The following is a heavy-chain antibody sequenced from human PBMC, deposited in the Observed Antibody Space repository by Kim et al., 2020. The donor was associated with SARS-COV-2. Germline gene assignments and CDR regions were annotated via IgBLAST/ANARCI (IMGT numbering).Heavy chain of an antibody. CDR3: ARGHFASGSWSMDV. CDR2: IRNEARSFTT. J-gene: IGHJ6*02. Sequence: GGSLRLSCAVSGFTFSDHYMDWVRQAPGKGLEWVGRIRNEARSFTTEYAASVQGRFTISRDDSKSSLYLQMDSLRTEDTAMYYCARGHFASGSWSMDVWGQGTTVTVSS. D-gene: IGHD3-10*01. CDR1: GFTFSDHY. V-gene: IGHV3-72*01.